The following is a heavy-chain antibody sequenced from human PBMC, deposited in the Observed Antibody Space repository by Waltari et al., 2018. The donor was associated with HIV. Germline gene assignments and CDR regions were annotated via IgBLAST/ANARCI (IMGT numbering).Heavy chain of an antibody. CDR3: ERGGHCSGISCYTGDYSYGLDV. CDR1: GFTFCRYW. V-gene: IGHV3-74*01. D-gene: IGHD2-2*02. Sequence: EVQLVEFWGALVQPRGSLRLSCAASGFTFCRYWLHLLRHAPGKGLCWVAGNNTDGSSTSYADSVKGRFTISRDNAKNTLYLQMNSLRAEDTAVYYCERGGHCSGISCYTGDYSYGLDVWGQGTTVTVSS. CDR2: NNTDGSST. J-gene: IGHJ6*02.